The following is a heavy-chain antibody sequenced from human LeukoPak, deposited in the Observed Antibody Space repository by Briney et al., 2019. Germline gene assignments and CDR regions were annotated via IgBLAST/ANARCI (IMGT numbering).Heavy chain of an antibody. V-gene: IGHV3-33*06. J-gene: IGHJ4*02. Sequence: GGSLRLSCAASGFTFSSYGMHWVRQAPGKGLEWVAVIWYDGSNKCYADSVKGRFTISRDNSKNTLYLQMNSLRAEDTAVYYCAKDHGDIVVVPAATAPDYWGQGTLVTVSS. CDR1: GFTFSSYG. D-gene: IGHD2-2*01. CDR2: IWYDGSNK. CDR3: AKDHGDIVVVPAATAPDY.